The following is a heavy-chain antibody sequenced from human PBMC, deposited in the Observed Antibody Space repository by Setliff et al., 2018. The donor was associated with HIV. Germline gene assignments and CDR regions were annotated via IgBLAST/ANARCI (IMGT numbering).Heavy chain of an antibody. V-gene: IGHV3-9*01. CDR1: GFIFSNYA. D-gene: IGHD6-19*01. CDR3: VRDGSLAGLYFHYMDV. J-gene: IGHJ6*03. Sequence: SLKLSCAGSGFIFSNYAVYWVRQAPGKGLEWVSGISWNADFTAYAESTKGRFTISRDNARKSLYLQMNSLTTEDTALYYCVRDGSLAGLYFHYMDVWGKGTTVTVS. CDR2: ISWNADFT.